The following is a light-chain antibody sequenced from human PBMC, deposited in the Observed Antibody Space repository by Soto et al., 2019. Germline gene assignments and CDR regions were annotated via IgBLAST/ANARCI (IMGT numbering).Light chain of an antibody. J-gene: IGKJ5*01. CDR1: QSVSSSY. Sequence: VLPQSPATLSLSPGEGATLSCRASQSVSSSYIAWYQQRPGQTPSLLIYGASTRATGIPDRFSGSGSGTHFTLTISRLETGDFAVYYCQHFGGTTFTFGQGTRLEIK. CDR3: QHFGGTTFT. CDR2: GAS. V-gene: IGKV3-20*01.